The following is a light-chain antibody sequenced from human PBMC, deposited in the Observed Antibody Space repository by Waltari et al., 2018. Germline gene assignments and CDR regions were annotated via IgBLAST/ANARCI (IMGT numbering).Light chain of an antibody. Sequence: QSVLTQPPSVSAAPGQKVTISCSGSSSNIGHNYVSWYQHLPVTAPKLHIYDNNKRPSGIPDRFSGSKSGTSATLAITGLQTGDEGDYYCATWDGSLSAVVFGGGTKLTVL. V-gene: IGLV1-51*01. J-gene: IGLJ2*01. CDR1: SSNIGHNY. CDR2: DNN. CDR3: ATWDGSLSAVV.